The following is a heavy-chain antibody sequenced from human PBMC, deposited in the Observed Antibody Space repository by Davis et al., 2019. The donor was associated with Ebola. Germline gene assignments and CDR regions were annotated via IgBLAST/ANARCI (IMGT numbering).Heavy chain of an antibody. V-gene: IGHV1-8*01. CDR3: AIPPGYSSSWAFDY. CDR1: GYTFTSYD. J-gene: IGHJ4*02. D-gene: IGHD6-13*01. CDR2: MNPNRGNT. Sequence: AASVKVSCKASGYTFTSYDINWVRQATGQGLEWMGWMNPNRGNTGYAQKFQGRVTMTRNTSISTAYMELSSLRSEDTAVYYCAIPPGYSSSWAFDYWGQGTLVTVSS.